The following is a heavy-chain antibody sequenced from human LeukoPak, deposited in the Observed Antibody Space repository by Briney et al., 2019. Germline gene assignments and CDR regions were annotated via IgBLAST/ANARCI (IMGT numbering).Heavy chain of an antibody. Sequence: GESLKISCKASGYSFSSYWIGWVRQMPGKGLQWMGIIDPGDSETRYSPSFQGQVTITADKSISTAYLQWSSLKASDTAMYYCARLNDGFDIWGQGAMVIVSS. CDR3: ARLNDGFDI. CDR1: GYSFSSYW. V-gene: IGHV5-51*01. CDR2: IDPGDSET. J-gene: IGHJ3*02.